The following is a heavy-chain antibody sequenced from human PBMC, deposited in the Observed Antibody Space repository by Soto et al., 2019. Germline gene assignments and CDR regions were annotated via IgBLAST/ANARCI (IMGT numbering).Heavy chain of an antibody. D-gene: IGHD5-18*01. CDR2: IIPIFGTA. V-gene: IGHV1-69*12. CDR3: AERYTTPDAFDL. J-gene: IGHJ3*01. Sequence: QVQLVQSGAEVKKPGSSVKVSCKASGGTFSSYAISWVRQAPGQGLEWMGGIIPIFGTANYAQKFQGRVTNTADESTSTAFMELSSLRSEDTAVYYCAERYTTPDAFDLWGQGTMVAFSS. CDR1: GGTFSSYA.